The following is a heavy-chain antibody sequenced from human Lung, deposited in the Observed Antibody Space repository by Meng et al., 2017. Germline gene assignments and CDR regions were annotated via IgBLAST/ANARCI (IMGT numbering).Heavy chain of an antibody. CDR2: IDPRSGDT. D-gene: IGHD6-13*01. V-gene: IGHV1-2*06. Sequence: VQLVPSGAEVKKPGASVKVSCKASGYTFPDYWLHWVRQAPGQGLDWMGRIDPRSGDTQYAQKFQGRVTMTRDTSISTTYMELSRLRSDDTAVYYCVRDEDISAAGKLFGDYWGQGTLVTVSS. CDR3: VRDEDISAAGKLFGDY. CDR1: GYTFPDYW. J-gene: IGHJ4*02.